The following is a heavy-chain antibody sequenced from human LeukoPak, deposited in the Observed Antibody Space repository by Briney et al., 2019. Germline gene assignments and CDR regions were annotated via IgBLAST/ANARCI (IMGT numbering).Heavy chain of an antibody. CDR3: ARVGVAYYYDSSDFGPENWFDP. V-gene: IGHV4-4*07. D-gene: IGHD3-22*01. Sequence: PSETLSLTCTVSGGSISSYYWSWIRQPAGKGLEWIGRIYTSGSTNYNPSLKSRVTMSVDTSKNQFSLKLSSVTAADTAVYYCARVGVAYYYDSSDFGPENWFDPWGQGTLVTVSS. CDR2: IYTSGST. CDR1: GGSISSYY. J-gene: IGHJ5*02.